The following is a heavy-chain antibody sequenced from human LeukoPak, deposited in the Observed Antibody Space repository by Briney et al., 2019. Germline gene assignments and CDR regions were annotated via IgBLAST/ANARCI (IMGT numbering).Heavy chain of an antibody. J-gene: IGHJ4*02. Sequence: PGGSLRLSCAASGFTFSRYAMSWVRQAPGKGLEWVADISGSGGSKYYADSVKGRFTISRDNSKNTLYLQINSLTAEDTAVYYCAKVPPREYSSSGDSWGQGTLVTVSS. V-gene: IGHV3-23*01. CDR1: GFTFSRYA. CDR3: AKVPPREYSSSGDS. D-gene: IGHD6-6*01. CDR2: ISGSGGSK.